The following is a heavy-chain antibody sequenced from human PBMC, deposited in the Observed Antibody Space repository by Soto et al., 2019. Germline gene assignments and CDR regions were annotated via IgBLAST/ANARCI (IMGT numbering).Heavy chain of an antibody. CDR2: ISGSGGST. J-gene: IGHJ4*02. V-gene: IGHV3-23*01. CDR3: AKDLDY. CDR1: GFSFEDYA. Sequence: GGALRLSCAAPGFSFEDYALFWVRQAEGEGLEGVSAISGSGGSTYYAESVKGRFTIYRDNSKNTLYLQMNSLRAEDTAVYYCAKDLDYWGQGTLVKVSS.